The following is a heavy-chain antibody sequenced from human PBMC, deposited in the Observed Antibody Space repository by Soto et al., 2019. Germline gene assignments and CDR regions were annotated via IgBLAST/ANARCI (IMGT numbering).Heavy chain of an antibody. CDR1: GGYISSYY. CDR3: ARAFGSTMPSLF. D-gene: IGHD2-2*01. V-gene: IGHV4-59*01. Sequence: PSETLSLTCTVFGGYISSYYWTLIRQPPGKGLEWIGYIYYSGSTNYNPSLKSRVTMSIDTSKNQFSLKLSSVTAADTAVYYCARAFGSTMPSLFWGQGTLVTVSS. J-gene: IGHJ4*02. CDR2: IYYSGST.